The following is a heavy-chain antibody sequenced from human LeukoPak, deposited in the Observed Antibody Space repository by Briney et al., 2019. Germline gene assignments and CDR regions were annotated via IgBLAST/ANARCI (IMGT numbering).Heavy chain of an antibody. CDR3: ARGTMMVGP. D-gene: IGHD3-22*01. J-gene: IGHJ5*02. V-gene: IGHV4-59*01. Sequence: TSETLSLTCTVSGGSICSYYWSWIRQPPGKGLEWIGYINYSGTTNYNPSLKSRVSISVDTSKNQFSLKLSSVTAADTAAYYCARGTMMVGPWGQGTQVTVSS. CDR1: GGSICSYY. CDR2: INYSGTT.